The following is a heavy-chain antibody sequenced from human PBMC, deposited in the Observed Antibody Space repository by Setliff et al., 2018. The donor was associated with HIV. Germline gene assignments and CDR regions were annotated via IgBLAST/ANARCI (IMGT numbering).Heavy chain of an antibody. J-gene: IGHJ1*01. D-gene: IGHD1-26*01. CDR3: ATSMGASPYIRH. V-gene: IGHV4-34*01. Sequence: SETLSLTCAVYGGSLSGYYWSWIRQAPGKGLEWIGEINHSGSTNYNPSLKSRVTISVDTSKNQFSLKLSSVTAADTAVYYCATSMGASPYIRHWGQGTLVTVSS. CDR1: GGSLSGYY. CDR2: INHSGST.